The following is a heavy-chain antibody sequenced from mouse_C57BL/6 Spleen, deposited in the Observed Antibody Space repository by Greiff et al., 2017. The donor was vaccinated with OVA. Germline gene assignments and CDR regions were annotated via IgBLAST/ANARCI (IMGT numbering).Heavy chain of an antibody. D-gene: IGHD1-1*01. Sequence: VQLKKAGAELVKPGGPVKLSCKASGYTFTSYWLHFLKQMPGQGLHWIGEIDPSDSYTNYNQKFKGKATLTVDTSSSTAYMQLSSLTSEDSAVSYCAPVYGSSSHFDYWGQGTTLTVSA. V-gene: IGHV1-50*01. CDR1: GYTFTSYW. CDR2: IDPSDSYT. J-gene: IGHJ2*01. CDR3: APVYGSSSHFDY.